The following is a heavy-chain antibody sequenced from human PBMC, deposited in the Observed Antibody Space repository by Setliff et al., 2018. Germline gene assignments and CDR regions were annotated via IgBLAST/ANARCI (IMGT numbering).Heavy chain of an antibody. D-gene: IGHD3-22*01. J-gene: IGHJ4*02. V-gene: IGHV4-34*10. CDR1: GGSFSGYY. CDR3: ARYDSSGYSENYYFDY. CDR2: INHSGST. Sequence: SETLSLTCAVYGGSFSGYYWSWIRQSPGKGLEWIGEINHSGSTNYNPSLKSRVTMFVDTSKNQFSLMLYSVTAADTAIYYCARYDSSGYSENYYFDYWGQGTLVTVSS.